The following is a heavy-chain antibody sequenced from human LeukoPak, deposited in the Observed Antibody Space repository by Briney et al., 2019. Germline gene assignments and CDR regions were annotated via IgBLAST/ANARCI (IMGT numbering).Heavy chain of an antibody. J-gene: IGHJ5*01. D-gene: IGHD2-21*02. CDR1: GYSFTNYW. CDR3: ARGDVVRGVSWFDS. V-gene: IGHV5-51*01. CDR2: IYPGDSDT. Sequence: HGESLKISCKGSGYSFTNYWIVWVRQMPGKGLEWMGVIYPGDSDTRYSPSFQGQVTISADKSISAAYLQWSSLKASDTAMYYCARGDVVRGVSWFDSWGQGALVTVSS.